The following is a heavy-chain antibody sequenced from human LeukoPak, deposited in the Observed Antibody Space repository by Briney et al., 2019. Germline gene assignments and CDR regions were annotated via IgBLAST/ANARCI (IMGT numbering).Heavy chain of an antibody. CDR1: RFTSSDYS. D-gene: IGHD6-19*01. Sequence: GGSLRLSPAASRFTSSDYSMTWVPHGPGRGLEWVANINKDENQKQYVDSVKGRFTISRDNAKNSMYLQLNSLRAEDTGVYYCVRNRGWYALDMWGQGTMVTVSS. J-gene: IGHJ3*02. CDR2: INKDENQK. V-gene: IGHV3-7*02. CDR3: VRNRGWYALDM.